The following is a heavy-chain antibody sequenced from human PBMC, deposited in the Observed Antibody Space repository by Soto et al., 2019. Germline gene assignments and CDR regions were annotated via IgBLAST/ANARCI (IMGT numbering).Heavy chain of an antibody. Sequence: QVQLVQSGAEVKKPGSSVKVSCKASGDTFSSYGISWVRQAPGQGLEWMGGIIPMFGTPNYAQRFQGRVTITEDELTSTAYMELSSLRYEDTAMYYCARRYCSGGNCYPTHFDYWGQGTLVTVSS. J-gene: IGHJ4*02. CDR1: GDTFSSYG. CDR3: ARRYCSGGNCYPTHFDY. CDR2: IIPMFGTP. D-gene: IGHD2-15*01. V-gene: IGHV1-69*12.